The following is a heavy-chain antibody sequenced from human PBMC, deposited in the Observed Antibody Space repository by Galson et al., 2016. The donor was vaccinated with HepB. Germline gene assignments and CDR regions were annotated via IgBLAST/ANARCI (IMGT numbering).Heavy chain of an antibody. V-gene: IGHV3-48*02. D-gene: IGHD1-7*01. CDR3: AREGGTGTTYLGKIFDY. CDR1: GFTFSSYS. J-gene: IGHJ4*02. Sequence: SLRLSCAASGFTFSSYSMNWVRQAPGKGLEWVSYISYSSRTIYYADSVKGRFTISRDKAKNSLYLQMKSLRDEDTAVYYCAREGGTGTTYLGKIFDYWGQGTLVTVFS. CDR2: ISYSSRTI.